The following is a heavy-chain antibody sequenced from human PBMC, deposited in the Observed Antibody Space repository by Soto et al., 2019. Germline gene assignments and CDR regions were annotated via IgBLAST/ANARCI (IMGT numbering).Heavy chain of an antibody. Sequence: PSETLSLTCDVSGGSIDNSHSFWGWVRQPPGRGLEFLGSVYYSGGTYYNPSLKSRVTVSVDTSKNQVSLRVRSVTVAETAMYYCARSKLAPHSSGMDVWGQGTTVTVSS. CDR3: ARSKLAPHSSGMDV. CDR2: VYYSGGT. J-gene: IGHJ6*02. V-gene: IGHV4-39*01. D-gene: IGHD5-18*01. CDR1: GGSIDNSHSF.